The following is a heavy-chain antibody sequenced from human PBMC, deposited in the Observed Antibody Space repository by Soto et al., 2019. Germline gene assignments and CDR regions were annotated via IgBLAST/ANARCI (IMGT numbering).Heavy chain of an antibody. CDR3: ARGPDSHFGAPGWFDP. D-gene: IGHD3-3*01. CDR2: ISAYNGNT. CDR1: GYTFTSYG. V-gene: IGHV1-18*01. J-gene: IGHJ5*02. Sequence: ASVKVSCKASGYTFTSYGISWVRQAPGQGLEWMGWISAYNGNTNYAQKLQGRVTMTTDTSTSTAYMELSSLRSEDTAVYYCARGPDSHFGAPGWFDPWGQGTLVTVSS.